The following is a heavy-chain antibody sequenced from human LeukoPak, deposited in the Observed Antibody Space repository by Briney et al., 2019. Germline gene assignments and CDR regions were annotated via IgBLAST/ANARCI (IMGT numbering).Heavy chain of an antibody. J-gene: IGHJ4*02. V-gene: IGHV1-3*01. Sequence: ASVKVSCKASGYTFTSYTLHWVRQAPGQGLEWMGWINAGNDDTKYSQKFQGRDTITRDTSASTAYMELSSQRSEDTAVYYCVRITGDDYINSHFDYWGQGTLVTVSS. D-gene: IGHD4-11*01. CDR1: GYTFTSYT. CDR3: VRITGDDYINSHFDY. CDR2: INAGNDDT.